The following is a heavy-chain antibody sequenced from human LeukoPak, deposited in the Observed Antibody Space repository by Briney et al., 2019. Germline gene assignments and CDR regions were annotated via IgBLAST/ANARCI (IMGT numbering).Heavy chain of an antibody. CDR3: AREEDCSGGICYLGNAFDI. CDR2: INYSGST. V-gene: IGHV4-34*01. Sequence: SETLSLTCAVYGGSFSGYYWSWVRQPPGKGLEWIGEINYSGSTNYNASLKSRVTISVDTSKNQFSLKLSSVTAADTAVYYCAREEDCSGGICYLGNAFDIWGQGTMVTVSS. J-gene: IGHJ3*02. CDR1: GGSFSGYY. D-gene: IGHD2-15*01.